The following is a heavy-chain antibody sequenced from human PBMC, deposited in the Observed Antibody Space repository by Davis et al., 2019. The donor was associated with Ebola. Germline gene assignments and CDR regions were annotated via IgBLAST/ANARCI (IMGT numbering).Heavy chain of an antibody. D-gene: IGHD3-3*01. V-gene: IGHV1-3*01. Sequence: ASVKVSCKASGYPFTFYALHWVRQAPGQRLEWMGWINAGNGNTKYSQNFQGRITITRDTSASTAYLELSSLKSEDTGVYYCAREDGILQWLLHNWGQGTLVTVSS. J-gene: IGHJ4*02. CDR1: GYPFTFYA. CDR2: INAGNGNT. CDR3: AREDGILQWLLHN.